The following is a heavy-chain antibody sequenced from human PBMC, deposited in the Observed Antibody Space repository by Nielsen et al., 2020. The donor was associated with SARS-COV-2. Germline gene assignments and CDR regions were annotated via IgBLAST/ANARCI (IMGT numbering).Heavy chain of an antibody. V-gene: IGHV3-64D*09. CDR2: ISSNGGST. D-gene: IGHD6-19*01. CDR3: VKDFVQQWLVPHFDY. J-gene: IGHJ4*02. Sequence: GGSLRLSCSASGFTFSSYAMHWVRQAPGKGLEYVSAISSNGGSTYYADSVKGRFTIPRDNSKNTLYLQMSSLRAEDTAVYYCVKDFVQQWLVPHFDYWGQGTLVTVSS. CDR1: GFTFSSYA.